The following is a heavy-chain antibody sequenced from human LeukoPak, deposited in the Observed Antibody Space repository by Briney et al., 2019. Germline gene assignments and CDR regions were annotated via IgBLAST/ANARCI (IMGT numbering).Heavy chain of an antibody. Sequence: ASVKVSCKASGYTFTGYYMHWVRQAPGQGLEWMGWINPNSGGTNYAQKFQGRVTMTRDTSTSTVYMELSSLRSEDTAVYYCARGHSGYDRTNWFDPWGQGTLVTVSS. CDR2: INPNSGGT. CDR1: GYTFTGYY. D-gene: IGHD5-12*01. CDR3: ARGHSGYDRTNWFDP. V-gene: IGHV1-2*02. J-gene: IGHJ5*02.